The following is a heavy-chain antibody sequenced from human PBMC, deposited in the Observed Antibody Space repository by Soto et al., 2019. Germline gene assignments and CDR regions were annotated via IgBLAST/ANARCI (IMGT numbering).Heavy chain of an antibody. CDR1: GFTFSSYG. CDR2: ISYDGSNK. Sequence: QVQLVESGGGVVQPGRSLRLSCAASGFTFSSYGMHWVRQAPGKGLEWVAVISYDGSNKYYADSVKGRFTISRDNYKNTLYLQMNSLRAEDTAVYYCAKTAVAGTSAFDIWGQGTMVTVSS. D-gene: IGHD6-19*01. V-gene: IGHV3-30*18. J-gene: IGHJ3*02. CDR3: AKTAVAGTSAFDI.